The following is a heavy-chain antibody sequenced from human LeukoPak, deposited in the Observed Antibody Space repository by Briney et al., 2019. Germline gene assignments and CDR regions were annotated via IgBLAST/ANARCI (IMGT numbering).Heavy chain of an antibody. CDR2: VFNNGGT. J-gene: IGHJ4*02. CDR1: GGSMGSYH. CDR3: VASYGGYVLDY. V-gene: IGHV4-59*01. Sequence: ASETLSLTCSVSGGSMGSYHWNWIRQPSGKGLEWIGIVFNNGGTKHNPSLKSRVAISVDTSKNQFALKLSSVTAADTAVYYCVASYGGYVLDYWGQGALVIVSS. D-gene: IGHD5-12*01.